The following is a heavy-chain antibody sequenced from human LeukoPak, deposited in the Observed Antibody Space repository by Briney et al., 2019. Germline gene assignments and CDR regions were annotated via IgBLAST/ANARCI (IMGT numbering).Heavy chain of an antibody. CDR1: GFTFSRYA. V-gene: IGHV3-30-3*01. D-gene: IGHD6-13*01. CDR3: ARGTSSSSWSNDAFDI. Sequence: GGSLRLSCAASGFTFSRYAVHWVRQAPGKGLEWVAVISNDRSNKYYADSVKGRFTISRDNSKNTLYLQMNSVRDEDTAVYYCARGTSSSSWSNDAFDIWGQGTMVTVSS. J-gene: IGHJ3*02. CDR2: ISNDRSNK.